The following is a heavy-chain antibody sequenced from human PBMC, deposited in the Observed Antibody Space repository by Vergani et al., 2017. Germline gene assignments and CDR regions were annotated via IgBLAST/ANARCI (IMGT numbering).Heavy chain of an antibody. Sequence: QVQLQESGPGLVKPSQTLSLSCTVSGGSVRTSIGYYWTWIRQPAGKTLAWIGEIFSSGPTNYNHSFKNRVTMSVDTSKNQFSLKLNSVTAADTAVYYCARGSRAEGGSGPDKWGQGTLVTGSS. J-gene: IGHJ4*02. CDR1: GGSVRTSIGYY. D-gene: IGHD6-13*01. V-gene: IGHV4-61*02. CDR2: IFSSGPT. CDR3: ARGSRAEGGSGPDK.